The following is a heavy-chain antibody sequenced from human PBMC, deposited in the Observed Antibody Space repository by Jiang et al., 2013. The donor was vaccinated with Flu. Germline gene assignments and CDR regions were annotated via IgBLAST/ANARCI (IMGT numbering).Heavy chain of an antibody. D-gene: IGHD3-16*02. CDR2: IYYSGST. CDR3: ARVGRLGELSLYVDY. V-gene: IGHV4-31*03. J-gene: IGHJ4*02. CDR1: GGSISSGGYY. Sequence: GSGLVKPSQTLSLTCTVSGGSISSGGYYWSWIRQHPGKGLEWIGYIYYSGSTYYNPSLKSRVTISVDTSKNQFSLKLSSVTAADTAVYYCARVGRLGELSLYVDYWGQGTPGHRLL.